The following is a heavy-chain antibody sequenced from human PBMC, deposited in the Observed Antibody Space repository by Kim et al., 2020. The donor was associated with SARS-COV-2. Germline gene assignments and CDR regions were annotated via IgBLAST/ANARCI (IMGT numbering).Heavy chain of an antibody. CDR1: GFTFSSFA. D-gene: IGHD1-1*01. J-gene: IGHJ4*02. V-gene: IGHV3-23*01. CDR2: ISGSTHST. CDR3: AKDTTFRATGMGYFDY. Sequence: GGSLRLSCTASGFTFSSFAMSWVRQVPGKGLEWVSAISGSTHSTYYADSVKGRFTISRDNSNNMLYLQMNSLRAEDTAVYYCAKDTTFRATGMGYFDYWGQGTLVTVSS.